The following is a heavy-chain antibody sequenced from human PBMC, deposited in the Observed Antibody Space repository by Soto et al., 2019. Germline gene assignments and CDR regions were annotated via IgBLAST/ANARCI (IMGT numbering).Heavy chain of an antibody. Sequence: PSETLSLTCTVSGGSISSGCYYWSWIRQHPGKGLEWIGYIYYSGSTYYNPSLKSRVTISVDTSKNQFSLKLSSVSAANTAVYSCAGGQDSSGYYCQLQHWGRGTRVTVAS. CDR2: IYYSGST. CDR1: GGSISSGCYY. D-gene: IGHD3-22*01. J-gene: IGHJ1*01. V-gene: IGHV4-31*03. CDR3: AGGQDSSGYYCQLQH.